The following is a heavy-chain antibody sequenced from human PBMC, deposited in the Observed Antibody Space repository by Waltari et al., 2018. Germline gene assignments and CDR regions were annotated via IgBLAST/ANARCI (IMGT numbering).Heavy chain of an antibody. J-gene: IGHJ6*02. Sequence: QVQLVESGGGVVQPGRSLRLSCAASGFTFSSSAMHWVRQAPGKGLEWVAVISYDGSNKYYADSVKGRFTISRDNSKNTLYLQMNSLRAEDTAVYYCARARNGMDVWGQGTTVTVSS. CDR3: ARARNGMDV. V-gene: IGHV3-30*01. CDR2: ISYDGSNK. CDR1: GFTFSSSA.